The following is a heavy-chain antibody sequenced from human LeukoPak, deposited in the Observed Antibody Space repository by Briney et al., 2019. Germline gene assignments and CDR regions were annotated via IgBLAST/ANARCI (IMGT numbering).Heavy chain of an antibody. J-gene: IGHJ4*02. CDR2: ISCRGYII. D-gene: IGHD3-10*01. Sequence: PGGSLRLSCAASGFTFRDYKMNWGRQVPGKGLESVSYISCRGYIIYYADSVKGRFTISRDHAKNSLYLQMNSLRAEDTAVYYCARDVYYGSGSPRLDYWGQGTLVTVSS. CDR1: GFTFRDYK. CDR3: ARDVYYGSGSPRLDY. V-gene: IGHV3-48*01.